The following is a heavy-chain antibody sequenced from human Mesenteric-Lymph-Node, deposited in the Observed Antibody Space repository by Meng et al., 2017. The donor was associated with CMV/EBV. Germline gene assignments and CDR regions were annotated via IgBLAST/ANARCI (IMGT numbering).Heavy chain of an antibody. V-gene: IGHV3-30-3*01. D-gene: IGHD5-24*01. J-gene: IGHJ4*02. CDR1: GFTFSSYA. Sequence: GGSLRLSCAASGFTFSSYAMHWVRQAPGKGLEWVAVISYDGSNKYYADSVKGRFTISRDNSKNTLYLQMNSLRAEDTAVYYCARDSPDYYGYYNYYYWGQGTLVTVSS. CDR3: ARDSPDYYGYYNYYY. CDR2: ISYDGSNK.